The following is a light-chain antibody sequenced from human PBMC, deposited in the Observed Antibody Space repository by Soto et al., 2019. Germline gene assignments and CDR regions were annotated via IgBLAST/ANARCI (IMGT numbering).Light chain of an antibody. V-gene: IGKV2-28*01. CDR2: LGS. J-gene: IGKJ3*01. CDR1: QSLLHSNGYNY. CDR3: MQSLQTPFT. Sequence: IVMTQSPLSLPVTPGEPASISCRSSQSLLHSNGYNYLDWYLQKPGQSPQLLIYLGSNRASGVPDRFSGSGSGTDFTLIISRVEAEDVGVYYCMQSLQTPFTFGPGTKVDSK.